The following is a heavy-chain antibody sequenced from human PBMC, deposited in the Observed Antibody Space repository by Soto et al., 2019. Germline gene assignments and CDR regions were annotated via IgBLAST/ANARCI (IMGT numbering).Heavy chain of an antibody. D-gene: IGHD3-9*01. J-gene: IGHJ1*01. CDR1: GFTVSGNY. V-gene: IGHV3-53*01. Sequence: EVQLVESGGGLIQPGGSLRLSCAASGFTVSGNYITWVRQAPGKGLEWVSVIFSGDNTYYSYSVKGGFTISRDNSKNTXXXQMNRLRXXXXXXXFCATGLTLPXXXXXDTWGQG. CDR3: ATGLTLPXXXXXDT. CDR2: IFSGDNT.